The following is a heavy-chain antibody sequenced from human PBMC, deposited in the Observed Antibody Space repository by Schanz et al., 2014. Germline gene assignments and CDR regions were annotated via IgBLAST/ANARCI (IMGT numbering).Heavy chain of an antibody. J-gene: IGHJ4*02. D-gene: IGHD4-17*01. CDR2: ISSSSSYI. Sequence: DVQLVESGGGLVKRGGSLRLSCAASGFTISSYSMNWVRQAPGKGLEWVSSISSSSSYIYYADSVEGRFTISRDNSRNTMYLQMNSLRTEDTAVYYCASPSGYNDYGTYFDFWGQGTLVTVSS. V-gene: IGHV3-21*01. CDR1: GFTISSYS. CDR3: ASPSGYNDYGTYFDF.